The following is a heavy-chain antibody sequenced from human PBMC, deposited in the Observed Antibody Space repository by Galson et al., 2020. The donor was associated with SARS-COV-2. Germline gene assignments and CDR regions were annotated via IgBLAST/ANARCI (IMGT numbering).Heavy chain of an antibody. CDR3: ARDRQYYDILTGYLTHYYYYYMDV. V-gene: IGHV3-30-3*01. Sequence: GGSLRLSCAASGFTFSSYAMHWVRQAPGKGLEWVAVISYDGSNKYYADSVKGRFTISRDNSKNTLYLQMNSLRAEDTAVYYCARDRQYYDILTGYLTHYYYYYMDVWGKGTTVTVSS. D-gene: IGHD3-9*01. J-gene: IGHJ6*03. CDR1: GFTFSSYA. CDR2: ISYDGSNK.